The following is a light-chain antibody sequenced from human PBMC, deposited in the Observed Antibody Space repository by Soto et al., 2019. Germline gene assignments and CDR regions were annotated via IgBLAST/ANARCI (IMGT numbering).Light chain of an antibody. Sequence: DIVMTQSPDSLAVSLGERATINCKSSQSVLYSSNNKNYLAWYQQKPGQPPKLLIYWASTRESGVPDRFSGSGSGTDFTITISSLQAEDVAVYYCQQYYSPGTFGQGTKLEIK. V-gene: IGKV4-1*01. CDR3: QQYYSPGT. CDR1: QSVLYSSNNKNY. CDR2: WAS. J-gene: IGKJ2*01.